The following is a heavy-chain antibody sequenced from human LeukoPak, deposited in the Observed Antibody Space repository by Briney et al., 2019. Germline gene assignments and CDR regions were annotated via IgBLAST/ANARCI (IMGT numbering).Heavy chain of an antibody. Sequence: SETLSLTCTVSGCSISSGGYYWSWIRQHPGKGLEWIGYIYYSGITYYNPSLKSRVTISVDTSKNQFSLKLSSVTAADPAVYYCARGGRYAYYDFWSGYTNWFDPWGQGTLVTVSS. D-gene: IGHD3-3*01. CDR3: ARGGRYAYYDFWSGYTNWFDP. J-gene: IGHJ5*02. CDR1: GCSISSGGYY. V-gene: IGHV4-31*03. CDR2: IYYSGIT.